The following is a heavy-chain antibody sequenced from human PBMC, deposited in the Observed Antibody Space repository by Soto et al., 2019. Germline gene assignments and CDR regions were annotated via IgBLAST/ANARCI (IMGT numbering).Heavy chain of an antibody. CDR3: AREVYYYGSGSYSPHFAY. CDR1: GYTFTSYG. Sequence: ASVKVSCKASGYTFTSYGISWVRQAPGQGLEWMGWISGYNGNTKYAQKLQGRVTVTTDTSTSTAYMELNSLRAEDTAVYYCAREVYYYGSGSYSPHFAYWGQGTLVTVSS. J-gene: IGHJ4*02. D-gene: IGHD3-10*01. CDR2: ISGYNGNT. V-gene: IGHV1-18*01.